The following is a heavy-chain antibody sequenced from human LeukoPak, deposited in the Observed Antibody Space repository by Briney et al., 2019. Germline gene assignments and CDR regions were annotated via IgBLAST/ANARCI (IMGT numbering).Heavy chain of an antibody. D-gene: IGHD6-13*01. J-gene: IGHJ4*02. V-gene: IGHV3-53*01. CDR2: VYTGGST. CDR1: GFSVNSNY. Sequence: GGSLRLSCAASGFSVNSNYMTWVRQAPGKGLEWFSVVYTGGSTYYADSVKGRFTISRDNSKNTLYLQMNSLRAEDTAVYYCAVSYSSSWYRSFDYWGQGTLVTVSS. CDR3: AVSYSSSWYRSFDY.